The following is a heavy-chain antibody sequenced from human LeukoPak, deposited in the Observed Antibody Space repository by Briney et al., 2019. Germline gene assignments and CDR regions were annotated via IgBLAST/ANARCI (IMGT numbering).Heavy chain of an antibody. CDR1: GGSISSGDYY. J-gene: IGHJ3*02. D-gene: IGHD3-16*01. CDR3: ARVMRQIAAFDI. Sequence: SQTLSLTCTVSGGSISSGDYYWSWIRQPPGKGLEWIGYIYYSGSTYYNPSFKSRVTISVDTSKNQFSLKLSSVTAADTAVYYCARVMRQIAAFDIWGQGTMVTASS. CDR2: IYYSGST. V-gene: IGHV4-30-4*08.